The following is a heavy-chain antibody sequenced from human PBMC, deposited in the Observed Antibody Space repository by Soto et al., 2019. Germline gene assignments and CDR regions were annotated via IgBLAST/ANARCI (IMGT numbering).Heavy chain of an antibody. V-gene: IGHV3-33*01. CDR3: AREGLRGYSGYDPTYYFDY. CDR2: IWYDGSNK. CDR1: GFTFSSYG. J-gene: IGHJ4*02. D-gene: IGHD5-12*01. Sequence: QVQLVESGGGVVQPGRSLRLSCAASGFTFSSYGMHWVRQAPGKGLEWVAVIWYDGSNKYYADSVKGRFTISRDNSKNTLYLQMNRRRAEDTAVYYCAREGLRGYSGYDPTYYFDYWGQGTLVTVSS.